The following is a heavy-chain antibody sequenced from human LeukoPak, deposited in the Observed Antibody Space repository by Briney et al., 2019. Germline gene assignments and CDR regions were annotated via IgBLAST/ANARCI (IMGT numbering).Heavy chain of an antibody. D-gene: IGHD5-24*01. J-gene: IGHJ4*02. Sequence: SETLSLTCTVSGGSISSSSYYWGWIRQPPGKGLEWIGYIYYSGSTNYNPSLKSRVTISVDTSKNQFSLKLSSVTAADTAVYYCARGSRWLQLYFDYWGQGTLVTVSS. CDR1: GGSISSSSYY. V-gene: IGHV4-61*05. CDR2: IYYSGST. CDR3: ARGSRWLQLYFDY.